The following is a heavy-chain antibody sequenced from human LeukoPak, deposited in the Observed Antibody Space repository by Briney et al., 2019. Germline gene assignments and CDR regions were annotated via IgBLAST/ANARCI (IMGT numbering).Heavy chain of an antibody. V-gene: IGHV3-23*01. CDR1: GFTFSSYS. D-gene: IGHD2-8*01. CDR3: AKLGVNQGSY. CDR2: ISGSGGST. J-gene: IGHJ4*02. Sequence: GGSLRLSCAASGFTFSSYSMNWVRQAPGKGLEWVSTISGSGGSTYYADSVKGRFTISRDNSKSTLYLQMNSLRAEDTAVYYCAKLGVNQGSYWGQGTLVTVSS.